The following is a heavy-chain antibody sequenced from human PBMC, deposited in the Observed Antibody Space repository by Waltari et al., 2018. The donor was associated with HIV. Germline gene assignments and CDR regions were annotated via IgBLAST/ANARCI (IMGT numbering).Heavy chain of an antibody. D-gene: IGHD1-7*01. CDR2: IYYSGST. V-gene: IGHV4-59*08. CDR3: ARHEAGGTRKAFDI. Sequence: QVQLQASGPGLVKPSATLSPICTVSNYSISSYYWRWIRQPPGKGLEWIGYIYYSGSTNSSPSLKSRGTISVDTSKSQLSLKLSSVTAADTAVYYCARHEAGGTRKAFDIWGQGTMVTVSS. CDR1: NYSISSYY. J-gene: IGHJ3*02.